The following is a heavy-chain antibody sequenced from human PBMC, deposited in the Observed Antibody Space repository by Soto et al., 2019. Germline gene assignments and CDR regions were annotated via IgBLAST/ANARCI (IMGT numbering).Heavy chain of an antibody. CDR3: ARDSLRFGELF. D-gene: IGHD3-10*01. J-gene: IGHJ4*02. CDR2: ISYDGSNK. CDR1: GFTFSSYA. Sequence: QVQLVESGGGVVQPGRSLRLSCAASGFTFSSYAMHWVRQAPGKGLEWVAVISYDGSNKYYADSVKGRFTISRDNSKNTLYLQMNSLRAEDTAVYYCARDSLRFGELFWGQGTLVTVSS. V-gene: IGHV3-30-3*01.